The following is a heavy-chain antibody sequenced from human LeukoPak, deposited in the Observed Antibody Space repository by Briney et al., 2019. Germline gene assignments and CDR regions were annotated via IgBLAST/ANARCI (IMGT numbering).Heavy chain of an antibody. CDR1: GFTFSDHY. Sequence: GRSLRLSCAVSGFTFSDHYMDWVRQAPGKGPEWVGRSRNRAKSYTTDYAASVKGRFTISRDDSKSTLYLQMNSLETEDTAVYYCSRDATGDHWGQGTLVTVSS. V-gene: IGHV3-72*01. CDR2: SRNRAKSYTT. J-gene: IGHJ4*02. CDR3: SRDATGDH.